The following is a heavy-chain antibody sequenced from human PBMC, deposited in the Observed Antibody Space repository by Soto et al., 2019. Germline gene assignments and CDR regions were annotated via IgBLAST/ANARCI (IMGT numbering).Heavy chain of an antibody. J-gene: IGHJ4*02. D-gene: IGHD3-9*01. Sequence: QVQLVQSGAEVKKPGASVTVFCKASGYAFTSHGISWVRQAPGQGLEWMGWISASNGNTNYAQKLQGRLTMTTDTPTSTAYMELRSLRSDDTAVYYCARYTKDYPYYNILTGYQPFDYWGQGTLVTISS. V-gene: IGHV1-18*01. CDR3: ARYTKDYPYYNILTGYQPFDY. CDR2: ISASNGNT. CDR1: GYAFTSHG.